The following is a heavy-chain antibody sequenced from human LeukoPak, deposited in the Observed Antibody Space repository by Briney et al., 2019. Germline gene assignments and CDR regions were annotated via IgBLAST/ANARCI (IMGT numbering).Heavy chain of an antibody. CDR1: GGSFSGYY. J-gene: IGHJ6*02. CDR2: INHSGST. CDR3: ARGGPSRIAAAGYYYYGMDV. D-gene: IGHD6-13*01. V-gene: IGHV4-34*01. Sequence: SETLSLTCAVYGGSFSGYYWSWIRQPPGKGLEWIGEINHSGSTNYNPSLKSRVTISVDTSKNQFPLKLSSVTAADTAVYYCARGGPSRIAAAGYYYYGMDVWGQGTTVTVSS.